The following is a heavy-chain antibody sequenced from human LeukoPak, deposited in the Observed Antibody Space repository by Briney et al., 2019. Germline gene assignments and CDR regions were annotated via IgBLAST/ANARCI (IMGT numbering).Heavy chain of an antibody. J-gene: IGHJ4*02. Sequence: GGSLRLSCAASGFTFSSYGMHWVRQAPGKGLEWVAFIRYDGSNKYYADSVKGRFTISRDNSKNTLYLQMNSLRAEDTAVYYCAREGIAAAGTMDYWGQGTQVTVSS. CDR1: GFTFSSYG. D-gene: IGHD6-13*01. CDR3: AREGIAAAGTMDY. V-gene: IGHV3-30*02. CDR2: IRYDGSNK.